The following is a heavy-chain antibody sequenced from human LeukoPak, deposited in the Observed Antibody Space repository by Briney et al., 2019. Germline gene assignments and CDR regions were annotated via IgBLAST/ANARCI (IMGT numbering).Heavy chain of an antibody. CDR1: GYTFTSNY. V-gene: IGHV1-2*02. CDR3: ARSAPTLTYDILTGYLGY. D-gene: IGHD3-9*01. Sequence: GASVKVSCKASGYTFTSNYIHWVRQAPGQGLEWMGWINPNSGATNYAQNFQGRVTMTRDTSISTAYMDLSRLRSDDTAFYYCARSAPTLTYDILTGYLGYWGQGTLVTVSS. J-gene: IGHJ4*02. CDR2: INPNSGAT.